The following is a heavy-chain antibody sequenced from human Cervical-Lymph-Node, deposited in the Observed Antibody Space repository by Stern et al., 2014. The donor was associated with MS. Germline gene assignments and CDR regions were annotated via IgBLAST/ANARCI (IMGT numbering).Heavy chain of an antibody. J-gene: IGHJ1*01. D-gene: IGHD3-22*01. CDR1: GFTFSSYA. CDR2: ISANGCTT. Sequence: EVQLVESGGGLVQPGGSLRLSCAGSGFTFSSYAMTWVRQAPGKGLHWVSGISANGCTTFYTDSVKGRFTISRDNSKNILYLHMDSLRAEDTAVYYCAKGTYYYDTRGFYQYFQQWGQGTLVTVSS. CDR3: AKGTYYYDTRGFYQYFQQ. V-gene: IGHV3-23*04.